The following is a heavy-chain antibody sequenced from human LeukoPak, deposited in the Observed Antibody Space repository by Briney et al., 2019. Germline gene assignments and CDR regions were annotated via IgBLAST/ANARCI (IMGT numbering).Heavy chain of an antibody. D-gene: IGHD3-10*01. CDR2: IFPRDSDV. CDR3: VRSLPGTLLRGYGMDV. J-gene: IGHJ6*02. V-gene: IGHV5-51*01. CDR1: GCSFTSYW. Sequence: PGEALQISCKTAGCSFTSYWMGWVRRPPGKGREGRGVIFPRDSDVRYSPSFQGQVTISAHKSTNTAYLHCGSLKASDSAMYYCVRSLPGTLLRGYGMDVWGPGTTVTVS.